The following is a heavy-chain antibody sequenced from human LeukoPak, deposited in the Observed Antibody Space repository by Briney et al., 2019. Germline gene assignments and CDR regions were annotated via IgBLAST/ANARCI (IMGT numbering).Heavy chain of an antibody. V-gene: IGHV1-58*02. CDR2: IVVGSGNT. D-gene: IGHD1-26*01. CDR1: GFTFTSSA. J-gene: IGHJ4*02. Sequence: SVKVSCKASGFTFTSSAMQWVRQARGQRLEWIGWIVVGSGNTNYAQKFQERVTITRDMSTSTAYMELSSLRSEDTAVYYCARGSMADIVGATTFDYWGQGTLVTVSS. CDR3: ARGSMADIVGATTFDY.